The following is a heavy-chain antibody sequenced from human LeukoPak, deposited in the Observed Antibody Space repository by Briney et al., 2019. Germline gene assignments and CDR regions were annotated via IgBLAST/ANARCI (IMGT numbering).Heavy chain of an antibody. CDR1: GGTFSSYA. CDR3: AKEYRDSSGYYSVNFFDY. J-gene: IGHJ4*02. V-gene: IGHV1-69*04. CDR2: IIPILGIA. D-gene: IGHD3-22*01. Sequence: GASVKVSCKASGGTFSSYAISWVRQTPGQGLEWMGRIIPILGIANYAQKFQGRVTITADKSTGTAYMELSSLRSEDTAVYYCAKEYRDSSGYYSVNFFDYWGQGTLVTVSS.